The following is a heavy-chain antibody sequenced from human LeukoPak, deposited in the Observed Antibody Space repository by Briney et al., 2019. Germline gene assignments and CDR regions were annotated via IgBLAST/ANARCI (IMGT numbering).Heavy chain of an antibody. CDR1: GYTFTDDY. J-gene: IGHJ4*02. Sequence: ASVKVSCKASGYTFTDDYIHWVRQAPGQGLEWMGWINVNSGGTNYAQKFYARVTMTRDTSISTAYMKLSRLRSDDAAVFYCARSPHILTGENFDFWGQGTLVTVSS. CDR3: ARSPHILTGENFDF. V-gene: IGHV1-2*02. D-gene: IGHD3-9*01. CDR2: INVNSGGT.